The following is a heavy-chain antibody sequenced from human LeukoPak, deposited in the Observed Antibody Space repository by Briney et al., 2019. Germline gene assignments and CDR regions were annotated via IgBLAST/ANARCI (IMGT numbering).Heavy chain of an antibody. J-gene: IGHJ4*02. D-gene: IGHD6-19*01. CDR1: GGSISSYY. V-gene: IGHV4-59*08. Sequence: SETLSLTCTVSGGSISSYYWSWIRQPPGKGLEWIGYIYYSGSTNYNPSPKSRVTISVDTSKNQFSLKLSSVTAADTAVYYCARHFQWLDYWGQGTLVTVSS. CDR3: ARHFQWLDY. CDR2: IYYSGST.